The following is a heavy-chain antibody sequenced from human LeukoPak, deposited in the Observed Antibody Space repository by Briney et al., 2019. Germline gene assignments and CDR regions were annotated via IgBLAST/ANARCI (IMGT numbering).Heavy chain of an antibody. V-gene: IGHV1-58*01. CDR3: AREMGIAAGFDP. J-gene: IGHJ5*02. CDR1: GFTFTSSA. D-gene: IGHD6-13*01. Sequence: SVKVSCKASGFTFTSSAVQWVRQARGQRLEWIGWIVVGSGNTNYAQKFQERVTITRNMSTSTAYMELSSLRSEDTAVYYCAREMGIAAGFDPWDQGTLVTVSS. CDR2: IVVGSGNT.